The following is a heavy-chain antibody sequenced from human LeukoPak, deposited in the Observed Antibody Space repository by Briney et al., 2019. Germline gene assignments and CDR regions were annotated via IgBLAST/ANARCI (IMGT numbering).Heavy chain of an antibody. J-gene: IGHJ4*02. V-gene: IGHV3-20*04. CDR2: VNWNGGAT. CDR3: ARVPSGYVDY. Sequence: GGSLGLSCAASGFTFDDYAMSWVRQAPGKGLEWVSGVNWNGGATGYADSVKGRFAISRDNAKNSLHLQMNSLRAEDTALYYCARVPSGYVDYWGQGTLVIVSS. CDR1: GFTFDDYA. D-gene: IGHD3-3*01.